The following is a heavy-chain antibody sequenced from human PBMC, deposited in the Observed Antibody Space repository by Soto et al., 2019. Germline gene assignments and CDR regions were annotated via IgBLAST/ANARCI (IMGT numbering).Heavy chain of an antibody. D-gene: IGHD6-19*01. J-gene: IGHJ4*02. CDR2: IYYSGST. CDR3: AREGHSSGLDY. V-gene: IGHV4-31*03. Sequence: SETLSLTCTVSGGSISSGGYYWSWIRQHPGKGLEWIGYIYYSGSTYYNPSLKSRVTISVDTSKNQFSLKLSSVTAADTAVYYCAREGHSSGLDYWGQGTLVTVSS. CDR1: GGSISSGGYY.